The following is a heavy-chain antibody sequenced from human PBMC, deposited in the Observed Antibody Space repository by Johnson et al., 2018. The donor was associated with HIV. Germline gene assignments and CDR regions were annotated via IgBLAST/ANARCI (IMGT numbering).Heavy chain of an antibody. Sequence: QVQLVESGGGVVQPARSLGLSCSASGFTFSRNAMHWVRQPPGKGLEWVAVISYDGSNKYYADSVKGRFTISRDNSKNTLYLQMNSLRAEDTAVYFCATVWRNEGRHAFDIWGQGTMVTVS. V-gene: IGHV3-30*04. CDR1: GFTFSRNA. J-gene: IGHJ3*02. D-gene: IGHD1-1*01. CDR3: ATVWRNEGRHAFDI. CDR2: ISYDGSNK.